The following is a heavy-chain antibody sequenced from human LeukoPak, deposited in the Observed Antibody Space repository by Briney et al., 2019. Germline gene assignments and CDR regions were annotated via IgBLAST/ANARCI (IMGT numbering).Heavy chain of an antibody. CDR2: ISSSSSYK. CDR3: ARGPIVVVPAAPDY. Sequence: GGSLRLSCAASGFTFSSYSMNWVRQAPGKGLEWVSSISSSSSYKYYADSVKGRFTISRDNAKNSLYLQMNSLRAEDTAVYYCARGPIVVVPAAPDYWGQGTLVTVSS. J-gene: IGHJ4*02. CDR1: GFTFSSYS. V-gene: IGHV3-21*01. D-gene: IGHD2-2*01.